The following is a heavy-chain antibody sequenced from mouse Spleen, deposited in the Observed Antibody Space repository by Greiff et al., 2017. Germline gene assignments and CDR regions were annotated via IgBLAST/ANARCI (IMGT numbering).Heavy chain of an antibody. CDR1: GFTFSSFG. D-gene: IGHD1-1*01. CDR3: ARSPIYYGSSYYFDY. Sequence: EVQLVESGGGLVQPGGSRKLSCAASGFTFSSFGMHWVRQAPEKGLEWVAYISSGSSTIYYADTVKGRFTISRDNPKNTLFLQMTSLRSEDTAMYYCARSPIYYGSSYYFDYWGQGTTLTVSS. V-gene: IGHV5-17*02. J-gene: IGHJ2*01. CDR2: ISSGSSTI.